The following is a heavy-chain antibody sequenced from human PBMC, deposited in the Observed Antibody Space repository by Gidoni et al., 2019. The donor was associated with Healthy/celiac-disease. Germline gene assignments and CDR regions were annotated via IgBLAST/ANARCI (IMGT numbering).Heavy chain of an antibody. V-gene: IGHV3-15*01. J-gene: IGHJ4*02. CDR1: GFTFSHAW. Sequence: EVQLVESGGGLVKPGGSLRLSCAASGFTFSHAWMSWVRQAPGKGLEWVGRIKSKTDGGTTDYAAPVKGRFTISRDDSKNTLYLQMNSLKTEDTAVYYCTTDEGATYYYFDYWGQGTLVTVSS. D-gene: IGHD1-26*01. CDR3: TTDEGATYYYFDY. CDR2: IKSKTDGGTT.